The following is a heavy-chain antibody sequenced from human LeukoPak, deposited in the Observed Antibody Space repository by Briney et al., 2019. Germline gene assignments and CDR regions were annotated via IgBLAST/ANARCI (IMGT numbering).Heavy chain of an antibody. Sequence: GGPLRLSCVASGFTFTDHPMNWVRQAPGKGLEWISYIGGDGIAFYADSVKGRFTASKDDARKSMYLQMNSLRVEDTAVYYCAKDRANWAIDDWGQGTQVTVSS. V-gene: IGHV3-69-1*01. CDR3: AKDRANWAIDD. CDR2: IGGDGIA. D-gene: IGHD3-16*01. J-gene: IGHJ4*02. CDR1: GFTFTDHP.